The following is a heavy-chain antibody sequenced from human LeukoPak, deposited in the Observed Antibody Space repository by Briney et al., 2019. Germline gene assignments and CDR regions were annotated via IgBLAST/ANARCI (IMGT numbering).Heavy chain of an antibody. J-gene: IGHJ4*02. Sequence: GGSLRLSCAASGFTFSSYWMHWIRQAPGKGLVWVSRIHSNGIGTSYADSVRGRFTISRDNAKNTLYLQMNSLRAEDTAVYYCARDQGSFDYWGQGTLVTVSS. CDR1: GFTFSSYW. V-gene: IGHV3-74*01. CDR3: ARDQGSFDY. CDR2: IHSNGIGT.